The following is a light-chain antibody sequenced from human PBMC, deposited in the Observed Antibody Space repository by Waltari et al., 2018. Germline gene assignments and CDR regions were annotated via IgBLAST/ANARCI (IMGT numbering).Light chain of an antibody. CDR3: ASYTTTTTVI. Sequence: QSALTQPASVSGSPGQSITISCTVTSSDVGGHDFVSWYQQHPGKVPKLIIYEVTNRPSGVSNRISGSKSGNTASLTISGLQAEDEADYYCASYTTTTTVIFGSGTKVTVL. CDR1: SSDVGGHDF. V-gene: IGLV2-14*01. CDR2: EVT. J-gene: IGLJ1*01.